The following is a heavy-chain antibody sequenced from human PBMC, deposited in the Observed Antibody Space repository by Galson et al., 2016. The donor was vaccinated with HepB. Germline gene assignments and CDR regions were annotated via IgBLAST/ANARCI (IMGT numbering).Heavy chain of an antibody. D-gene: IGHD6-13*01. V-gene: IGHV1-45*02. Sequence: SVKVSCKASGYPFTYRFLHWVRQAPGQAPEWMGWITPFNNNTNYAQRFQDRVTITRDRSMSTSYIELSSLRSEDTAMYYCATGEQQLAWDSWGQGTLATVSS. CDR1: GYPFTYRF. CDR2: ITPFNNNT. J-gene: IGHJ4*02. CDR3: ATGEQQLAWDS.